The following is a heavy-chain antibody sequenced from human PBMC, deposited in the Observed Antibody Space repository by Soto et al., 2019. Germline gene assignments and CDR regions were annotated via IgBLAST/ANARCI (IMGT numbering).Heavy chain of an antibody. D-gene: IGHD1-7*01. CDR2: TYYRSKWYN. Sequence: PSQTLSLTCAISGDSVSSNSAAWNWIRQSPSRGLEWLGRTYYRSKWYNDYAVSVKSRITINPDTSKNQFSLQLNSVTPEDTAVYYCARAVITGTTWDCYYYYMDVWGKGTTVTVSS. J-gene: IGHJ6*03. CDR3: ARAVITGTTWDCYYYYMDV. V-gene: IGHV6-1*01. CDR1: GDSVSSNSAA.